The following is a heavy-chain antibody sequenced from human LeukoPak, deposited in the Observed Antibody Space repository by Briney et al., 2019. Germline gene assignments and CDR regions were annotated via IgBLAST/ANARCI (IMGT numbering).Heavy chain of an antibody. CDR3: AKAGSYSYYYYYLDV. CDR1: GFTLSSYA. D-gene: IGHD1-26*01. V-gene: IGHV3-23*01. Sequence: GGSLRLSCAASGFTLSSYAMSWVRQAPGKGLEWVSAISGSGGSTYYADSVKGRFTISRDNSKNTLYLQMNSLRAEDTAVYYCAKAGSYSYYYYYLDVWGKGTTVTISS. J-gene: IGHJ6*03. CDR2: ISGSGGST.